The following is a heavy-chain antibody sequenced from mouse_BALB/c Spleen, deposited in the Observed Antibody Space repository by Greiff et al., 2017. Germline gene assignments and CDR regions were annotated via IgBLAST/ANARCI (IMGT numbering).Heavy chain of an antibody. CDR2: ISSGSSTI. V-gene: IGHV5-17*02. D-gene: IGHD1-1*02. CDR1: GFTFSSFG. CDR3: ARGAGYGYYAMDY. Sequence: EVKLVESGGGLVQPGGSRKLSCAASGFTFSSFGMHWVRQAPEKGLEWVAYISSGSSTIYYADTVKGRFTISRDNPKNTLFLQMTSLRSEDTAMYYCARGAGYGYYAMDYWGQGTSVTVSS. J-gene: IGHJ4*01.